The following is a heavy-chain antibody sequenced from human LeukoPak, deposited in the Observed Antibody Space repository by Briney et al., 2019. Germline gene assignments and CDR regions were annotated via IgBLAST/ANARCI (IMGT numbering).Heavy chain of an antibody. CDR2: IGISDDT. V-gene: IGHV3-13*01. D-gene: IGHD6-19*01. CDR1: GFTLRSYD. J-gene: IGHJ4*02. CDR3: ARGGIQVSGIDEIDY. Sequence: PGGSLRLSCAASGFTLRSYDMHWVRQVTGKGPEWVSAIGISDDTYYQGSVKGRFTISRENAKNSLYLQMNSLTAGDTAVYYCARGGIQVSGIDEIDYWGQGTLVTVSS.